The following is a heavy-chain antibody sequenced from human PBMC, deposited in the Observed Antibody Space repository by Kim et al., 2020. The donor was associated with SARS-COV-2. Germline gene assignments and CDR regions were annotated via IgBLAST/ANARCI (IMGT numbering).Heavy chain of an antibody. V-gene: IGHV4-39*01. CDR1: GGSISSSSYY. CDR3: ARHKSDYYDSSGPPRWFDP. J-gene: IGHJ5*02. CDR2: IYYSGST. D-gene: IGHD3-22*01. Sequence: SETLSLTCTVSGGSISSSSYYWGWIRQPPGKGLEWIGSIYYSGSTYYNPSLKSRVTISVDTSKNQFSLKLSSVTAADTAVYYCARHKSDYYDSSGPPRWFDPWGQGTLVTVSS.